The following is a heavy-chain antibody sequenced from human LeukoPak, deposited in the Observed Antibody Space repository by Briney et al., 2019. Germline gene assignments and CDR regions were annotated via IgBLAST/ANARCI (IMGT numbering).Heavy chain of an antibody. CDR1: GFTFDDYA. D-gene: IGHD2-2*01. CDR2: ISWNSGSI. J-gene: IGHJ3*02. V-gene: IGHV3-9*01. Sequence: GRSLRLSCAASGFTFDDYAMHWVRQAPGKGLECVSGISWNSGSIGYADSVKGRFTISRDNAKNSLYLQMNSLRAEDTALYYCAKVNGYCSSTSCQGAFDIWGQGTMVTVSS. CDR3: AKVNGYCSSTSCQGAFDI.